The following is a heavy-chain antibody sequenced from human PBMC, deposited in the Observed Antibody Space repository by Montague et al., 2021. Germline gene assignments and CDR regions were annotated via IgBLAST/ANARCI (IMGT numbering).Heavy chain of an antibody. Sequence: STNYNPSLKSRVTISVDTSKNQFSLELSSVTAADTAVYHFARGGGHSADYYYYGMDVWGQGTTVTGSS. D-gene: IGHD2-21*01. J-gene: IGHJ6*02. CDR3: ARGGGHSADYYYYGMDV. V-gene: IGHV4-59*09. CDR2: ST.